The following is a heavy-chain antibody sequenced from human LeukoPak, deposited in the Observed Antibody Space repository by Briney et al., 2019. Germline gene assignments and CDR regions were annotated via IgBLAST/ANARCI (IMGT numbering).Heavy chain of an antibody. D-gene: IGHD6-19*01. Sequence: SETLSLTCTVSGGSMNNYYWSWIRQPAGKGLEWIGQIYTSGTTNYNPSLRSRVTMSVDTSKNQFSLKMSSVTAADTAVYYCASGSGWNDAFDFWGQGTMVTVSS. V-gene: IGHV4-4*07. J-gene: IGHJ3*01. CDR3: ASGSGWNDAFDF. CDR2: IYTSGTT. CDR1: GGSMNNYY.